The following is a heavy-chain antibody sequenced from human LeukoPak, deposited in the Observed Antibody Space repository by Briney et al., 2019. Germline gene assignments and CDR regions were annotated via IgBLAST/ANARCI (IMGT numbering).Heavy chain of an antibody. Sequence: GGSLRLSCAGSGFSFNNYAMSWVRQAPGKGLEWVSTISGSGGSTYYADSVKGRFTISRDNSKNTLYLQMNSLRAEDTAVYYCARRSSGWYWGQGTLVTVSS. J-gene: IGHJ4*02. V-gene: IGHV3-23*01. CDR2: ISGSGGST. CDR3: ARRSSGWY. CDR1: GFSFNNYA. D-gene: IGHD6-19*01.